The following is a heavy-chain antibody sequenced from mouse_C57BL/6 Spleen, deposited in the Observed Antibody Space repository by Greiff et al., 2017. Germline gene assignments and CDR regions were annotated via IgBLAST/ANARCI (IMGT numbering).Heavy chain of an antibody. J-gene: IGHJ4*01. V-gene: IGHV1-82*01. CDR3: ARQLKGFMDY. CDR1: GYAFSSSW. D-gene: IGHD1-3*01. CDR2: IYPGDGDT. Sequence: QVQLQQSGPELVKPGASVKISCKASGYAFSSSWMNWVMQRPGKGLEWIGRIYPGDGDTNYNGKFKGKATLTADKSSSTAYMQLSSLTSEDSAVYFCARQLKGFMDYWGQGTSVTVSS.